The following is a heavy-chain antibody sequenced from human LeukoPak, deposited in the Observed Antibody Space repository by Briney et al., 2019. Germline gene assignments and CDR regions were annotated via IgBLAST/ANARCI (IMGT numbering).Heavy chain of an antibody. D-gene: IGHD3-3*01. CDR2: IKQDASQE. Sequence: GGSLRLSCVVSGFTFNRCWMNWVRQAPGKGPEWVAHIKQDASQEDHVDSVKGRFTTSRDNAKNSLYLQMNSLRAEDTAVYYCARGVVYPTWSGPHWSDYWGQGTLVTVSS. V-gene: IGHV3-7*01. CDR3: ARGVVYPTWSGPHWSDY. CDR1: GFTFNRCW. J-gene: IGHJ4*02.